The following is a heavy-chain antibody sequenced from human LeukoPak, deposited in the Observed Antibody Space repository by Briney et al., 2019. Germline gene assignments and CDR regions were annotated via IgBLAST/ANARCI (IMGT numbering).Heavy chain of an antibody. V-gene: IGHV3-48*02. CDR1: GFTFSSYS. CDR3: AKVPWPYERSGYFDY. D-gene: IGHD3-22*01. CDR2: IMTSGGFQ. Sequence: PGGSLRLSCAASGFTFSSYSMNWVRQAPGKGLEWVSYIMTSGGFQSYADPVKGRFTISRDNAKNSPYLQMNSLREEDTAVHYCAKVPWPYERSGYFDYWGQGTLVTVSS. J-gene: IGHJ4*02.